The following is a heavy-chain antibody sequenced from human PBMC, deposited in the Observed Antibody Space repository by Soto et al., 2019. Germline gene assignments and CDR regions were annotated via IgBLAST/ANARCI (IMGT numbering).Heavy chain of an antibody. CDR2: ISAYNGNT. J-gene: IGHJ6*02. Sequence: GASVKVSCKASGYTFTSYGISWVRQAPGQGLEWMGWISAYNGNTNYAQNLQGRVTMTTDTSTSTAYMELRSLRSDDTAVYYCARGGYYDNVWGKLSHYGLDKWGQGTSVTVSS. V-gene: IGHV1-18*01. CDR1: GYTFTSYG. CDR3: ARGGYYDNVWGKLSHYGLDK. D-gene: IGHD3-16*01.